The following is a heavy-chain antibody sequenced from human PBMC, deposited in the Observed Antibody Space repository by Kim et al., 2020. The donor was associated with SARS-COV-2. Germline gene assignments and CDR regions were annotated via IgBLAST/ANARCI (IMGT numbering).Heavy chain of an antibody. CDR2: FSYSGTT. D-gene: IGHD3-16*01. CDR3: ARHTLRSLSFGALGDFDY. J-gene: IGHJ4*02. CDR1: GASINNGDSY. V-gene: IGHV4-39*01. Sequence: SETLSLTCTVSGASINNGDSYWGWIRQPPGKGLEWIGSFSYSGTTYYNPSLKSRVTISVDTSKNQFSLRMTSATAADTALYYCARHTLRSLSFGALGDFDYWGQGTLVAVSS.